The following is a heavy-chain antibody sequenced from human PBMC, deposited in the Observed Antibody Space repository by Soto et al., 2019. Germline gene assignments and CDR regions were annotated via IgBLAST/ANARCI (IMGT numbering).Heavy chain of an antibody. V-gene: IGHV3-21*01. CDR1: GFTFSNHS. CDR3: ARDLRAWSYYYYGMDV. CDR2: ISSSSSYI. J-gene: IGHJ6*02. D-gene: IGHD2-8*01. Sequence: GRSLRLSWAAFGFTFSNHSMNRIRQAQGKGLEWVSSISSSSSYIYYADSLKGRFTLSRDNAKNSVYLQMNSLRAEDTAVYYYARDLRAWSYYYYGMDVWGQGTTVTSP.